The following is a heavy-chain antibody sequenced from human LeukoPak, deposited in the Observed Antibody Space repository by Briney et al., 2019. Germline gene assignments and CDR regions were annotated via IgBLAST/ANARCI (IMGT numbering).Heavy chain of an antibody. V-gene: IGHV3-7*03. CDR2: IRQDGDTK. J-gene: IGHJ4*02. D-gene: IGHD6-13*01. CDR1: GFPFNAYW. CDR3: ARSLPYGTTWYGRSDF. Sequence: GGSLRLSGAASGFPFNAYWMTWVRQAPGKGLEWVANIRQDGDTKYYVDSVKGRFTISRDNAMNSLYLQMNSLRAEDTAIYYCARSLPYGTTWYGRSDFWGQGTLVTVSS.